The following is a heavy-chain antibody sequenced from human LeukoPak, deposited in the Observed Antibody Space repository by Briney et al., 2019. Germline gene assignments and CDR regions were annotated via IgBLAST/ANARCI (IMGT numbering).Heavy chain of an antibody. CDR1: GGSFSGYY. V-gene: IGHV4-34*01. D-gene: IGHD5-18*01. J-gene: IGHJ6*03. CDR3: ARVDTAMATRSMDV. Sequence: SETLSLTCAVYGGSFSGYYWSWIRQPPGKGLEWIGEINHSGSTNYNPSPKSRVTISVDTSKNQFSLKLSSVTAADTAVYYCARVDTAMATRSMDVWGKGTTVTVSS. CDR2: INHSGST.